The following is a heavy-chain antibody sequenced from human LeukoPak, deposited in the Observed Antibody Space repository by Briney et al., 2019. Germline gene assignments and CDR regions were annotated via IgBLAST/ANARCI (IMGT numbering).Heavy chain of an antibody. CDR1: GFTFSSFA. V-gene: IGHV3-21*01. CDR2: ISSMSDYI. D-gene: IGHD5-24*01. J-gene: IGHJ4*02. Sequence: PGGSLRLSCAASGFTFSSFAMAWVRQAPGKGPEWVSSISSMSDYIYYAVSVKGRFTISRDNSNNSLYLQMSSLRADDTAVFDCARHIGSNPQTPTDSWGQGTVVTVSS. CDR3: ARHIGSNPQTPTDS.